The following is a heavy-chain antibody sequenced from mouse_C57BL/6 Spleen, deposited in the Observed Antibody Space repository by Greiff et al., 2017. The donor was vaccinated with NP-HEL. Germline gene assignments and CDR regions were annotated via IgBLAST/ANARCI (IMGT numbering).Heavy chain of an antibody. V-gene: IGHV5-4*01. Sequence: EVKLVESGGGLVKPGGSLKLSCAASGFTFSSYAMSWVRQTPEKRLEWVATISDGGSYTYYPDNVKGRVTISRDNAKNNLYLQMSHLKSEDTAMYYCAREDGYYSMDYWGQGTSVTVSS. J-gene: IGHJ4*01. CDR3: AREDGYYSMDY. CDR1: GFTFSSYA. D-gene: IGHD2-3*01. CDR2: ISDGGSYT.